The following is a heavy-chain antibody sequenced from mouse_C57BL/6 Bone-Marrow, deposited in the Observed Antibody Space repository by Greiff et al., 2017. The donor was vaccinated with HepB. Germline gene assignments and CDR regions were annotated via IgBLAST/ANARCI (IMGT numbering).Heavy chain of an antibody. Sequence: EVQGVESGGGLVQPGGSMKLSCVASGFTFSNYWMNWVRQSPEKGLEWVAQIRLKSDNYATHYAESVKGRFTISRDDSKSSVYLQMNNLRAEDTGIYYCTRGVTTVVDYWGQGTTLTVSS. CDR3: TRGVTTVVDY. J-gene: IGHJ2*01. D-gene: IGHD1-1*01. CDR2: IRLKSDNYAT. CDR1: GFTFSNYW. V-gene: IGHV6-3*01.